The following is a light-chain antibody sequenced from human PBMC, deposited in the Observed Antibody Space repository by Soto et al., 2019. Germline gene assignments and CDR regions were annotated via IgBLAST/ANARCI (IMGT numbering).Light chain of an antibody. V-gene: IGKV3-15*01. J-gene: IGKJ1*01. Sequence: EIVMTQSPATLSVSPGDGSALSCRASQSISSNLAWFQQKPAQSPRLLLYGSSTRATGVPARFSGSGYGTEFTLTISRLQPEDFAVYYCQQYDNWPRTFGHGTKVDIK. CDR1: QSISSN. CDR3: QQYDNWPRT. CDR2: GSS.